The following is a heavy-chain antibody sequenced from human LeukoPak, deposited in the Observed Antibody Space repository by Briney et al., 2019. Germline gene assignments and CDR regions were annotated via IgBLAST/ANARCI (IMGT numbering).Heavy chain of an antibody. CDR2: IKSNTHGGTV. Sequence: GGSLRLSCAVSGFIFSNAWMSWVRQAPGEGLEWVGRIKSNTHGGTVDYAAPLKGRFIISRDDSENTLYLHMNSLKGEDTAVYYCTTDSGAYDYNYWGQGTLVTVSS. D-gene: IGHD5-12*01. CDR1: GFIFSNAW. V-gene: IGHV3-15*01. CDR3: TTDSGAYDYNY. J-gene: IGHJ4*02.